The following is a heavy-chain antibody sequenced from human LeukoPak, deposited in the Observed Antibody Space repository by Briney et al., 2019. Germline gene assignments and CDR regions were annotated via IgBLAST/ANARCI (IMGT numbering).Heavy chain of an antibody. Sequence: PGGSLRLSCVASGFTFSSYWMSWVRQAPGKGLEWVAKIKQDGTEKSYVDSVKGRLTISRDNAKNSLYLQMNSLRAGDTAVYYCARWGYEAAFHYYYYYYMDVWGKGTTVTVSS. V-gene: IGHV3-7*01. CDR1: GFTFSSYW. CDR2: IKQDGTEK. CDR3: ARWGYEAAFHYYYYYYMDV. J-gene: IGHJ6*03. D-gene: IGHD3-16*01.